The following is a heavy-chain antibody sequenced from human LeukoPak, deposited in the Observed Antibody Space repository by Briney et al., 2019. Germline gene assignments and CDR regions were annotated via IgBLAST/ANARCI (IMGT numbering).Heavy chain of an antibody. CDR3: ARAIEVGAMTPFDY. CDR2: IYHSGST. J-gene: IGHJ4*02. CDR1: GFTFSSYE. V-gene: IGHV4-38-2*01. Sequence: PGGSLRLSCAASGFTFSSYEMNWVRQPPGKGLEWIGSIYHSGSTYYNPSLKSRVTISVDSSKNQFSLKLSSVTAADTAVYYCARAIEVGAMTPFDYWGQGTLVTVSS. D-gene: IGHD1-26*01.